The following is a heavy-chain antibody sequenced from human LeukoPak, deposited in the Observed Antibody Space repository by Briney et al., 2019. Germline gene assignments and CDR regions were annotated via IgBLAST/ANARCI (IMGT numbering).Heavy chain of an antibody. J-gene: IGHJ4*02. CDR1: GFTFSSYG. CDR2: ISHDGSDN. V-gene: IGHV3-30*18. D-gene: IGHD3-10*01. Sequence: PGRSLRLSCAASGFTFSSYGMHWVRQAPGKGLEWVAVISHDGSDNHYADSVKGRFTISRDNSKNTVYLQMSSLRPEDTAVYCCAKELYFGSGSYPDYWGQGTLVRVSS. CDR3: AKELYFGSGSYPDY.